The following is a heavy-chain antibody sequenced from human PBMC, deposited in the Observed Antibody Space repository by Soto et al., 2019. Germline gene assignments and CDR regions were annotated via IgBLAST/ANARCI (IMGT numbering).Heavy chain of an antibody. CDR3: ARGLPLAADY. CDR1: IYTFTSYA. Sequence: ASVTVSSTASIYTFTSYAMHWVRQAPGQRLEWMGWINAGNGNTKYSQKFQGRVTITRDTSASTAYMELSSLRSEDTDVYYCARGLPLAADYWGQGTLVTVSS. V-gene: IGHV1-3*01. CDR2: INAGNGNT. J-gene: IGHJ4*02.